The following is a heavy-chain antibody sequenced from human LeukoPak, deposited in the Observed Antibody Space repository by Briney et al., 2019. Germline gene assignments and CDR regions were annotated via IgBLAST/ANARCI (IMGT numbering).Heavy chain of an antibody. V-gene: IGHV3-43D*03. CDR2: ISWDGGST. CDR1: GFTLEDYA. Sequence: GGSLRLSCAASGFTLEDYAIHWVRQAPGKGLEWFSLISWDGGSTYYADSVKGRFTISRDNSKNSLYLQMNSLRAEDTALYYCAKDSGNGYDDYWGQGTLVTVSS. CDR3: AKDSGNGYDDY. J-gene: IGHJ4*02. D-gene: IGHD5-12*01.